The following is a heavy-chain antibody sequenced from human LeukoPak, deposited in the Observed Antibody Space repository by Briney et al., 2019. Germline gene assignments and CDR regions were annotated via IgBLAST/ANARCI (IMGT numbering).Heavy chain of an antibody. D-gene: IGHD3-22*01. Sequence: GGSLRLSCAASGFTFSSYSMNWVRQAPGKGLEWVSSISSSSSYIYYADSVKGRFTISRDNAKNSLYLQMNSLRAEDTAVYYCARGLYTVVEDSGYRYDAFDIWGQGTMVTVSS. J-gene: IGHJ3*02. V-gene: IGHV3-21*04. CDR3: ARGLYTVVEDSGYRYDAFDI. CDR2: ISSSSSYI. CDR1: GFTFSSYS.